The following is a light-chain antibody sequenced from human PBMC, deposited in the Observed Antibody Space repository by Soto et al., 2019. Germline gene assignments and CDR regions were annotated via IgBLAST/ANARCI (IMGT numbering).Light chain of an antibody. CDR2: DAS. CDR3: QQRSNWPPIT. V-gene: IGKV3-11*01. CDR1: QSVSSY. Sequence: EIVLTQSPAPLSLSPGERNTLPCRASQSVSSYLAWYQQKPGQAPRLLIYDASNRATGIPARFSGSGSGTDFTLTISSLEPEDFAVYYCQQRSNWPPITFGQGTRLEIK. J-gene: IGKJ5*01.